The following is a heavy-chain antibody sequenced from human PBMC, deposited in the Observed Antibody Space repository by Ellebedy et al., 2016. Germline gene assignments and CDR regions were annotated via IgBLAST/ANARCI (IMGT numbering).Heavy chain of an antibody. Sequence: SETLSLTXTVSGGSISSSSYYWGWIRQPPGKGLEWIGSIYYSGSTYYNPSLKSRVTISVDTSKNQFSLKLSSVTAADTAVYYCARGYYGSGSYPPDYWGQGTLVTVSS. CDR2: IYYSGST. D-gene: IGHD3-10*01. CDR3: ARGYYGSGSYPPDY. CDR1: GGSISSSSYY. J-gene: IGHJ4*02. V-gene: IGHV4-39*07.